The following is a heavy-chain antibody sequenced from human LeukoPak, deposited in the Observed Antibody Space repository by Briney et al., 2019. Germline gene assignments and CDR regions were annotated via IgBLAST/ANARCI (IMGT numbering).Heavy chain of an antibody. D-gene: IGHD6-19*01. CDR1: GFTFDDYG. Sequence: AGGSLRLSCAASGFTFDDYGMSWVRQAPGKGLEWVSGINWNGGSTGYADSVKGRFTISRDNAKNSLYLQMNSLRAEDTALYYCARLGSGWYWYYYYYMDVWGKGTTVTISS. V-gene: IGHV3-20*04. CDR3: ARLGSGWYWYYYYYMDV. CDR2: INWNGGST. J-gene: IGHJ6*03.